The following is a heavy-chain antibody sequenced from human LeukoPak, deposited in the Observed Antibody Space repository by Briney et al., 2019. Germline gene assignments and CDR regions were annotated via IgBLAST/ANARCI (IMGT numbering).Heavy chain of an antibody. Sequence: QPGGSLRLSCAVSGFTVSSDYMSWVRQAPGKGLEWVSVIYSSGVAYYAASVKGRFTISRDNSKNTLYLQMNSLRAEDTAVYYCARSGWPYYFDYWGQGTLVTVSS. CDR1: GFTVSSDY. J-gene: IGHJ4*02. D-gene: IGHD3-22*01. V-gene: IGHV3-66*01. CDR2: IYSSGVA. CDR3: ARSGWPYYFDY.